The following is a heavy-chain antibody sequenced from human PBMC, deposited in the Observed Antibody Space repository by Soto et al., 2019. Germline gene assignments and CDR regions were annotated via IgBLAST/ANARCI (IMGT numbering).Heavy chain of an antibody. Sequence: GGSLRLSCAASGFIFSSSWMTWVRQAPGKGPEWVATIKPDGSEDYYVDSVKGRFTVSRDNAQNSLYLQMSSLRADDTAVYYCARKDYYYETSNAGWFDPWGQGTLVTVSS. V-gene: IGHV3-7*05. D-gene: IGHD3-22*01. CDR1: GFIFSSSW. CDR2: IKPDGSED. J-gene: IGHJ5*02. CDR3: ARKDYYYETSNAGWFDP.